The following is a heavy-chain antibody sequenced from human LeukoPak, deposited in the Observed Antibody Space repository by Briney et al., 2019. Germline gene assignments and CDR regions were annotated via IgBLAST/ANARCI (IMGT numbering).Heavy chain of an antibody. Sequence: ASVKVSCKASGYTFTSYAMHWVRQAPGQRLEWMGWINAGNGNTKYSQKVQGRVTITRDTSASTAYMELSSLRSEDTAVYYCARGRPPYYDFWSGYYTGSDHYYFDYWGQGTLVTVSS. CDR2: INAGNGNT. V-gene: IGHV1-3*01. CDR3: ARGRPPYYDFWSGYYTGSDHYYFDY. D-gene: IGHD3-3*01. J-gene: IGHJ4*02. CDR1: GYTFTSYA.